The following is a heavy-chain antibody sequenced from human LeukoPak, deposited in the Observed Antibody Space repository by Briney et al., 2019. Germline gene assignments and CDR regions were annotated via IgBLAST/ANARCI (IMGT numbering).Heavy chain of an antibody. CDR3: AKEFYGDYYFDY. CDR2: ISSSSSSYI. J-gene: IGHJ4*02. CDR1: GFTFSSYS. V-gene: IGHV3-21*01. D-gene: IGHD4-17*01. Sequence: GGSLRLSCAASGFTFSSYSMNWVRQAPGKGLEWVSFISSSSSSYIYYADSVKGRFTISRDNAKNSLYLQMNSLRAEDTAVYYCAKEFYGDYYFDYWGQGTLVTVSS.